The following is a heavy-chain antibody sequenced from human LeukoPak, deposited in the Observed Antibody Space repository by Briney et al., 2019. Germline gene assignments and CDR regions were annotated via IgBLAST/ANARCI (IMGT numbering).Heavy chain of an antibody. J-gene: IGHJ4*02. CDR1: GFTFGDYS. Sequence: GRCLRLSCTTSGFTFGDYSMSWFRQAPGKGLEWVGFIRSKGYGGTAEYAASVKRRFTISRDDSNSIAYLQMDSLKTEDTAVYYGTREIRYFDWFQADYWGQGTLVTVSS. V-gene: IGHV3-49*03. D-gene: IGHD3-9*01. CDR3: TREIRYFDWFQADY. CDR2: IRSKGYGGTA.